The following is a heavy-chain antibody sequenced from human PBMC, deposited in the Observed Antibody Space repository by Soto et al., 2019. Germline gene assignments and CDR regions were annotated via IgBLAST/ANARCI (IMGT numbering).Heavy chain of an antibody. CDR1: GGSISSGGYY. CDR3: ARGVGWNHAPYFDY. CDR2: IYYSGST. Sequence: PSETLSLTCTVSGGSISSGGYYWSWIRQHPGKGLEWIGYIYYSGSTYYNPSLKSRVTISVDTSKSQFSLKLSSVTAADTAVYYCARGVGWNHAPYFDYWGQGTRVTVSS. J-gene: IGHJ4*02. V-gene: IGHV4-31*03. D-gene: IGHD1-1*01.